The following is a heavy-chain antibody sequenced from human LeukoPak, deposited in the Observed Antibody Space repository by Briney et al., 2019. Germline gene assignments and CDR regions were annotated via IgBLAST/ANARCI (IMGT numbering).Heavy chain of an antibody. J-gene: IGHJ4*02. Sequence: GGSLRLSCAASGFTFSTYSMTWVRQAPGKGLEWVSIISGDTVTTYYADSVKGRFTISRDNSRNTLYLQMNSLRAEDTAVYYCARGYSYGYNYFDYWGQGTLVTVPS. CDR2: ISGDTVTT. V-gene: IGHV3-23*01. D-gene: IGHD5-18*01. CDR3: ARGYSYGYNYFDY. CDR1: GFTFSTYS.